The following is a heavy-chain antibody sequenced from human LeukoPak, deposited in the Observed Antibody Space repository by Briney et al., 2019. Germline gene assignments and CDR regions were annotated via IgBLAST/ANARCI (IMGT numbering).Heavy chain of an antibody. CDR1: GFTFSTYW. D-gene: IGHD2-15*01. CDR2: IKQDGSDK. J-gene: IGHJ4*02. Sequence: GGSLRLSCAASGFTFSTYWMSWVRQAPGKGLEWVANIKQDGSDKYYVDSVKGRFTISRDNAKNTLYLQMNGLRAEDTAVYYCARGGLSFPHQTLWGQGTLVTVSS. CDR3: ARGGLSFPHQTL. V-gene: IGHV3-7*01.